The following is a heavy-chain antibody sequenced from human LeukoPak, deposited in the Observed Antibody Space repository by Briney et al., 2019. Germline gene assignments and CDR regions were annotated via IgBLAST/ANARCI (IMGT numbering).Heavy chain of an antibody. J-gene: IGHJ5*02. D-gene: IGHD1-26*01. CDR1: GGSLNSHI. CDR3: ARVNLRGSQYNWFDP. V-gene: IGHV1-69*02. CDR2: ITLVIDVS. Sequence: SVTVSCKASGGSLNSHIFTWVRQAPGQGLEWMGKITLVIDVSKYAQKFQGRLTITADKSTATVYMELSGLKSDDTAVYYCARVNLRGSQYNWFDPWGQGTLVTVSS.